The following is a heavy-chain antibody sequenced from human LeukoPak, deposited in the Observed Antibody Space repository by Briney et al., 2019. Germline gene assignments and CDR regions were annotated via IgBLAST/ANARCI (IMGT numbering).Heavy chain of an antibody. CDR3: ARAATALAGYSSSGVDY. D-gene: IGHD6-13*01. V-gene: IGHV4-34*01. J-gene: IGHJ4*02. Sequence: PSETLSLTCAVYGGSFSGYYWSWIRQPPGKGLEWIGEINHSGSTNYNPSLKSRVTISVDTSKNQFSLKLSSVTAADTAVYYCARAATALAGYSSSGVDYWGQGTLVTVSS. CDR2: INHSGST. CDR1: GGSFSGYY.